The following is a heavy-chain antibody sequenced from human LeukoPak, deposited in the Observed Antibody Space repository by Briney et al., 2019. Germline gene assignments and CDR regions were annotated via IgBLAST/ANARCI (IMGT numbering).Heavy chain of an antibody. Sequence: SGGSLRLSCAASGFTFSSYSMNWVRQAPGKGLEWVSSISSSSSYVYYADSVKGRFTISRDNAKNSLYLQMNSLRAEDTAVYYCASHVTPGAAAPAANSGWGQGTLVTVSS. CDR2: ISSSSSYV. CDR3: ASHVTPGAAAPAANSG. D-gene: IGHD2-2*01. J-gene: IGHJ4*02. CDR1: GFTFSSYS. V-gene: IGHV3-21*01.